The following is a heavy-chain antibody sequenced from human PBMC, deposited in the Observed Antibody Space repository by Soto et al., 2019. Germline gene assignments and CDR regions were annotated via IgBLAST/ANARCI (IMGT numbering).Heavy chain of an antibody. CDR2: ISSSSSYI. D-gene: IGHD1-1*01. CDR3: CTRPNRSTWHYAFEV. CDR1: GFTFSSYS. Sequence: GGSLRLSCAASGFTFSSYSMNWVRQAPGKGLEWVSSISSSSSYIYYADSVRGRFTISRDNAKNSLYLQMNGLRAEDTAVYYCCTRPNRSTWHYAFEVWGHVTTV. V-gene: IGHV3-21*01. J-gene: IGHJ3*01.